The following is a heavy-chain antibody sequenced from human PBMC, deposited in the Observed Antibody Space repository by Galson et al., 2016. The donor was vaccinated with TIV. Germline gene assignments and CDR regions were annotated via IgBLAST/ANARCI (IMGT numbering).Heavy chain of an antibody. J-gene: IGHJ3*01. CDR1: GFIFSDYA. CDR2: IRGNGRET. Sequence: SLRLSCAASGFIFSDYALSWVRQAPGKGLEWVSGIRGNGRETYYVDSVTGRFTISRDNSKNMLYLQMSSLRAEDTALYYCAKDSFYYSEAFDSWGQGTMVTVSS. V-gene: IGHV3-23*01. D-gene: IGHD2/OR15-2a*01. CDR3: AKDSFYYSEAFDS.